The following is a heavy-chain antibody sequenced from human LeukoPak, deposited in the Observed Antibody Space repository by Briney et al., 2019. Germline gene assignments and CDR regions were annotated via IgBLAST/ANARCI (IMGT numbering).Heavy chain of an antibody. D-gene: IGHD4-17*01. J-gene: IGHJ4*02. CDR1: GDSISGGDYY. CDR2: IYYSGST. Sequence: SQTLSLTCSVSGDSISGGDYYWSWIRQPPGKGLEWIGYIYYSGSTYYNPSLKSRVTISVDTSKNQFSLKLSSVTAADTAVYYCARDPGDRFDYWGQGTLVTVSS. CDR3: ARDPGDRFDY. V-gene: IGHV4-30-4*01.